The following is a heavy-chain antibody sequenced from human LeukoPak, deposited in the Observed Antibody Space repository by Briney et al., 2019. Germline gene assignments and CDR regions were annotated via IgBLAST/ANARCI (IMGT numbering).Heavy chain of an antibody. Sequence: ASVKVSCKASGYTFTGYYMHWVRQAPGQGLEWMGWVNPHRGGRNLAQKFQGRVTMTRDTSSTTAYLELSGLTSDDTAMYYCAKVRDRLSSFYPAAWGQGTLVTVSS. D-gene: IGHD6-13*01. CDR2: VNPHRGGR. J-gene: IGHJ4*02. CDR1: GYTFTGYY. CDR3: AKVRDRLSSFYPAA. V-gene: IGHV1-2*02.